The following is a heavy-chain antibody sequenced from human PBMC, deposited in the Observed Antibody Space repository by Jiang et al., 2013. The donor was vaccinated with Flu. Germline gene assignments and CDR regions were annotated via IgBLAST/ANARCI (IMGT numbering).Heavy chain of an antibody. Sequence: SAISGSGGSTYYADSVKGRFTISRDNSKNTLYLQMNSLRAEDTAVYYCAKGRDTMVRGEVDPWGQGTLVTVSS. CDR3: AKGRDTMVRGEVDP. V-gene: IGHV3-23*01. J-gene: IGHJ5*02. D-gene: IGHD3-10*01. CDR2: ISGSGGST.